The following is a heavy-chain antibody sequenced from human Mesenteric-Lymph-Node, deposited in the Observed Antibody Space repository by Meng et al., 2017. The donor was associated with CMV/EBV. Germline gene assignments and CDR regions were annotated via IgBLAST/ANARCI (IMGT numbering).Heavy chain of an antibody. V-gene: IGHV1-2*02. Sequence: ASVKVSCKASGYTFTGYDMHWVRQAPGQGLEWMGWINPDSGGTHYAQMFQGRVTMTRDKSISTAYMELSRLRSDDTAVYYCARGDNSGYFYVFDYWGQGTLVTVSS. CDR2: INPDSGGT. CDR3: ARGDNSGYFYVFDY. CDR1: GYTFTGYD. D-gene: IGHD3-22*01. J-gene: IGHJ4*02.